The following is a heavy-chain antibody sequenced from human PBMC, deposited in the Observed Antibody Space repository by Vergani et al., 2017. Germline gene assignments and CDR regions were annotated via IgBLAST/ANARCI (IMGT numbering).Heavy chain of an antibody. D-gene: IGHD3-22*01. CDR3: TRVSVYYHDSAVHCFDPYTGFDL. J-gene: IGHJ3*01. CDR2: ISWNSGAV. V-gene: IGHV3-9*01. Sequence: EVDLVESGGGLAQPGGSLRLSCEASGITFWKFGMHWVRQGPGKGLEWVSGISWNSGAVDYADSVRGRFTFSRANAKNSLFLEMNSMRFEDTAVYFFTRVSVYYHDSAVHCFDPYTGFDLWGQATLVTVSS. CDR1: GITFWKFG.